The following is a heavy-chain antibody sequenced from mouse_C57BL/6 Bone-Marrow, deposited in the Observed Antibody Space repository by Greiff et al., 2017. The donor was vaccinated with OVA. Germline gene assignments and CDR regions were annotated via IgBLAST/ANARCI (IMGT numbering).Heavy chain of an antibody. V-gene: IGHV3-6*01. J-gene: IGHJ4*01. D-gene: IGHD1-1*01. CDR1: GYSITSGYY. CDR2: ISYDGSN. Sequence: EVQLVESGPGLVKPSQSLSLTCSVTGYSITSGYYWNWIRQFPGNKLEWMGYISYDGSNNYNPSLKNRISITRDTSKNQFFLKLNSVTTEDTATYYCARGNYYGSGAMDYWGQGTSVTVSS. CDR3: ARGNYYGSGAMDY.